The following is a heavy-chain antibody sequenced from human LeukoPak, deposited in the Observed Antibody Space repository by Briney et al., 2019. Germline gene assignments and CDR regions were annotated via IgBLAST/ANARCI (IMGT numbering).Heavy chain of an antibody. J-gene: IGHJ4*02. CDR3: ARDYWRSIDH. CDR1: GFSFSIYG. V-gene: IGHV3-7*01. D-gene: IGHD1-1*01. Sequence: GGSLRLSCAASGFSFSIYGMIWVRQAPGKGLESVAIVNEDGSAKYYLDSVKGRFTISRDNARNSLYLEMNSLRAEDTAVYYCARDYWRSIDHWGQGTLVTVSS. CDR2: VNEDGSAK.